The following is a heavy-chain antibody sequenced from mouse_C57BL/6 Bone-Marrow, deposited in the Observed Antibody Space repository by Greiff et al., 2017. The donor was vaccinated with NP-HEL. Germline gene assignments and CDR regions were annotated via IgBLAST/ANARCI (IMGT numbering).Heavy chain of an antibody. CDR3: ARWGNPTGTNYYAMDY. D-gene: IGHD4-1*02. Sequence: EVQLVESGGGLVQPGGSLSLSCAASGFTFTDYYMSWVRQPPGKALEWLGFIRNKANGYTTEYSASVKGRFTISRDNSQSILYLQMNALRAEDSATYYCARWGNPTGTNYYAMDYWGQGTSVTVSS. CDR1: GFTFTDYY. V-gene: IGHV7-3*01. CDR2: IRNKANGYTT. J-gene: IGHJ4*01.